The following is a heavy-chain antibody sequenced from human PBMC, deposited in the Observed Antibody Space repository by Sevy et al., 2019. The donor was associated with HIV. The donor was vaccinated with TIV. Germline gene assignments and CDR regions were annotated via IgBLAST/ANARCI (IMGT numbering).Heavy chain of an antibody. Sequence: GGSLRLSCAASGFTFSDYYMSWIRQAPGKGLEWISYISGSSSAIVYADSVKGRFGISRNNAKNSLYLHMDNLRAEDTAVYFCVGRPYSSAYSWSYHFDYWGQGTLVTVSS. J-gene: IGHJ4*02. V-gene: IGHV3-11*01. CDR3: VGRPYSSAYSWSYHFDY. CDR2: ISGSSSAI. D-gene: IGHD3-16*01. CDR1: GFTFSDYY.